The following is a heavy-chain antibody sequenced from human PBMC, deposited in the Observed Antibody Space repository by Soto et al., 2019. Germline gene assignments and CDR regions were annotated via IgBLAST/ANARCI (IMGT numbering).Heavy chain of an antibody. J-gene: IGHJ3*02. D-gene: IGHD6-6*01. V-gene: IGHV1-18*01. CDR2: ISAYNGNT. CDR1: GYTFTSYG. CDR3: AREGGAARSNHAFDI. Sequence: QVQLVQSGAEVKKPGASVKVSCKASGYTFTSYGISWVRQAPGQELERMGWISAYNGNTNYAQKLQGRVTMTADTSTSTAYMALRSLRSDDTAVYYCAREGGAARSNHAFDIWCQGTMVTVSS.